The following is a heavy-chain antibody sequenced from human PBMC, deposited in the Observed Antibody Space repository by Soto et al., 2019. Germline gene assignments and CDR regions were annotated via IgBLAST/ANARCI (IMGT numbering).Heavy chain of an antibody. CDR2: IYHSGST. CDR3: ARGNSRDGYRRPHFDY. V-gene: IGHV4-30-2*01. CDR1: RRSISSDCYS. Sequence: TLSLTCAVSRRSISSDCYSWSWIRQPPGKGLEWIGYIYHSGSTYYNTSLKSRVTISVDRSKNQFSLKLSSVTAADTAVYYCARGNSRDGYRRPHFDYWGQGTLVNVSS. D-gene: IGHD3-22*01. J-gene: IGHJ4*02.